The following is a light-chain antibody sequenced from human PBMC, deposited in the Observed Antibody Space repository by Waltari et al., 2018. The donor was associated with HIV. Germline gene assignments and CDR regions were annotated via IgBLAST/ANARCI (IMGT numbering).Light chain of an antibody. CDR3: QAFKTAPFT. V-gene: IGKV1-27*01. CDR2: PAS. J-gene: IGKJ4*01. Sequence: DIQMTQSPFSLSASVGDRVTITCRASQVLGDNLAWFPQKPGKGPKLLLYPASKLRSGVPARFIGSGSGTDFTLTINRLRPEDFASYFCQAFKTAPFTFGGGTKVEIK. CDR1: QVLGDN.